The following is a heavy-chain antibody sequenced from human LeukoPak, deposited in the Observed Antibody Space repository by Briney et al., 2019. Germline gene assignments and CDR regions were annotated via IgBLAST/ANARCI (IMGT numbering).Heavy chain of an antibody. J-gene: IGHJ4*02. CDR1: GFTFSSYE. CDR2: IYYSGST. V-gene: IGHV4-39*07. CDR3: ARVRLLWFGESPYYFDY. D-gene: IGHD3-10*01. Sequence: LRLSCAASGFTFSSYEMNWVRQPPGKGLEWIGSIYYSGSTYYNPSLKSRVTISVDTSKNQFSLKLSSVTAADTAVYYCARVRLLWFGESPYYFDYWGQGTLVTVSS.